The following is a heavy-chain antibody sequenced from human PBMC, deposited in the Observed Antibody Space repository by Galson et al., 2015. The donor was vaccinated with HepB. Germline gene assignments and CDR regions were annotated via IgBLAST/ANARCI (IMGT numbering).Heavy chain of an antibody. J-gene: IGHJ4*02. CDR3: ARFIQQLCDY. CDR1: GYTFTRYH. CDR2: ISPYNGKT. Sequence: SVKVSCKASGYTFTRYHVHWVRQAPGQGLEWMGRISPYNGKTDYAQNFQGRVTMTTDTSTTTAYMELRSLRSDDTAVYYCARFIQQLCDYWGQGTLVTVSS. V-gene: IGHV1-18*01. D-gene: IGHD6-13*01.